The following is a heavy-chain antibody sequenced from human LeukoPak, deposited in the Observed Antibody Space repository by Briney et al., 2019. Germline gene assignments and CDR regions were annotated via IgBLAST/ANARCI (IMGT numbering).Heavy chain of an antibody. CDR2: ISGSGDST. V-gene: IGHV3-23*01. J-gene: IGHJ4*02. Sequence: PGGSLRLSCAASGFTFSSFAMIWVRQAPGKGLEWVSPISGSGDSTYYADSVKGRFTISRDNSKNTLYLQMNSLRAEDTAVYYCAKVGGCSGTTCYDKFDYWGQGTLVTVSS. CDR3: AKVGGCSGTTCYDKFDY. D-gene: IGHD2-2*01. CDR1: GFTFSSFA.